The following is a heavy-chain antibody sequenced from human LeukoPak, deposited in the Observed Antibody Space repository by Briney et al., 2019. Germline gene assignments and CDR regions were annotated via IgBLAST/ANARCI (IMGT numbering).Heavy chain of an antibody. D-gene: IGHD2-8*01. CDR2: INGDGSEK. V-gene: IGHV3-7*01. Sequence: GGSLRLSCAASGFTFSTYSMNWVRQAPGKGLEWVANINGDGSEKYYVDSVKGRFTISRDNAKNSLYVQMNSLRAEDTAVYYCARSRFCTNKRCYSDYWGQGTLVTVSS. CDR3: ARSRFCTNKRCYSDY. CDR1: GFTFSTYS. J-gene: IGHJ4*02.